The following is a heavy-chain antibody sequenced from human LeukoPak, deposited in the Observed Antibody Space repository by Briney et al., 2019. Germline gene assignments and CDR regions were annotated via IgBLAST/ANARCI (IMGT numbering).Heavy chain of an antibody. V-gene: IGHV4-59*01. CDR2: IYYGQST. CDR1: GGSISSYY. D-gene: IGHD5-18*01. CDR3: ARAPPPRGAMVSYYFDY. Sequence: SETLSLTCTVSGGSISSYYWTWIRQPPGKGLEWIGHIYYGQSTNYNPSLKSRITISVDTSKSDFSLKLSSVTAADTAVYYCARAPPPRGAMVSYYFDYWGQGTLVTVSS. J-gene: IGHJ4*01.